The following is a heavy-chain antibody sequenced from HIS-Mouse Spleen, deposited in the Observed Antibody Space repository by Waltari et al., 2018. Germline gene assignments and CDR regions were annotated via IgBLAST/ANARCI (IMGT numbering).Heavy chain of an antibody. CDR3: AREIPYSSSWYDWYFDL. CDR2: IYYSGST. D-gene: IGHD6-13*01. J-gene: IGHJ2*01. V-gene: IGHV4-39*07. Sequence: QLQLQQSGPGLVKPSETLSLTCTVSGGSISSSCYYWGWFRPPPGKGLEWIGSIYYSGSTYYNPSLKSRVTISVDTSKNQFSLKLSSVTAADTAVYYCAREIPYSSSWYDWYFDLWGRGTLVTVSS. CDR1: GGSISSSCYY.